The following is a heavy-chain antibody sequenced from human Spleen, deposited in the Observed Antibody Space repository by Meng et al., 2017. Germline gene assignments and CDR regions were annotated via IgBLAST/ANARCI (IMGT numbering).Heavy chain of an antibody. J-gene: IGHJ4*02. D-gene: IGHD6-13*01. Sequence: QVRLARSGAEGKKPGASVKVSCKASGDTFTGYYMHWVRQAPGQGLEWMGWINPKSGDTHYAQRFQGRVTMTGDTSISTAYMELSGLRSDDTAMYYCARDEDISAAGKLFGDYWGQGTLVTVSS. V-gene: IGHV1-2*02. CDR3: ARDEDISAAGKLFGDY. CDR2: INPKSGDT. CDR1: GDTFTGYY.